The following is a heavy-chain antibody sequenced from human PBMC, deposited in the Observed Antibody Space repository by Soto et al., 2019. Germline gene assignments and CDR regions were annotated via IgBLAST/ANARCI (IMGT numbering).Heavy chain of an antibody. V-gene: IGHV1-46*01. J-gene: IGHJ4*02. CDR3: SREWSGSEQ. CDR1: GYIFTSYY. D-gene: IGHD1-26*01. CDR2: INACSVGT. Sequence: HVQLVQSGAEVKKPGASVTVSCKASGYIFTSYYIHWVRQAPGPVLEWMGMINACSVGTAYAQKFPDRGTVTTDTSTSTGYMQLSSLRYEDTAGYYRSREWSGSEQWGQGTRVTVSS.